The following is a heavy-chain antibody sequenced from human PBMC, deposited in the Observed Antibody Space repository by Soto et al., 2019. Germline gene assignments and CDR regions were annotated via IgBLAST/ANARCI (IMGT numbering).Heavy chain of an antibody. V-gene: IGHV1-3*01. CDR2: INAGNGNT. J-gene: IGHJ6*02. CDR1: GYTFTSYA. D-gene: IGHD3-9*01. Sequence: ASVKVSCKASGYTFTSYAMHWVRQAPGQRLEWMGWINAGNGNTKYSQKFQGRVTITRDTSASTAYMELSSLRSEDTAVYYCARRSNYDILTGPRYYYYYGMDVWGQGTTVTVSS. CDR3: ARRSNYDILTGPRYYYYYGMDV.